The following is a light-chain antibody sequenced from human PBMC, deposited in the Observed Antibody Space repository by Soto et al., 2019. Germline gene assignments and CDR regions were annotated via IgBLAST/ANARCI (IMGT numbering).Light chain of an antibody. J-gene: IGKJ5*01. CDR2: DAS. V-gene: IGKV3-11*01. CDR3: QQRSNWGFT. CDR1: QSVSSY. Sequence: EIVLTQSPATLSLSPGERDTLSCRASQSVSSYLAWYQQKPGQAPRLLIYDASNRATGIPARFSGSGSGTDFTLTISSLEPEDFAVYYCQQRSNWGFTFGQGTRLEIK.